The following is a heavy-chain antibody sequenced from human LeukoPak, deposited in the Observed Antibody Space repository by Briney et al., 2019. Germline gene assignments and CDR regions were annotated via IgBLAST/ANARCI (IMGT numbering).Heavy chain of an antibody. CDR1: GFTFSSYW. V-gene: IGHV3-7*01. CDR3: ASELSSSWFHQSYYFDY. D-gene: IGHD6-13*01. J-gene: IGHJ4*02. Sequence: PGGSLRLSCAASGFTFSSYWMSWVRQAPGKGLEWVANIKQDGSEKYYVDSVKGRFTISRGNAKNSLYLQMNSLRAEDTAVYYCASELSSSWFHQSYYFDYWGQGTLVTVSS. CDR2: IKQDGSEK.